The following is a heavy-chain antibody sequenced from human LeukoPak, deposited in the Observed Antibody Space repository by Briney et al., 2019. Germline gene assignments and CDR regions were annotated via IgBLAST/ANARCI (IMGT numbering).Heavy chain of an antibody. V-gene: IGHV4-39*07. CDR1: GGSISSSSYY. J-gene: IGHJ6*02. CDR3: ARGKGIAAAGTYPYYYGMDV. Sequence: NPSETLSLTCTVSGGSISSSSYYWSWIRQPPGKGLEWIGEINHSGSTNYNPSLKSRVTISVDTSKNQFSLKLSSVTAADTAVYYCARGKGIAAAGTYPYYYGMDVWGQGTTVTVSS. CDR2: INHSGST. D-gene: IGHD6-13*01.